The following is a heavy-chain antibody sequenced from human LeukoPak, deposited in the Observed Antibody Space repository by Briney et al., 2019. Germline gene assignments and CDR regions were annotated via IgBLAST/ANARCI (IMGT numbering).Heavy chain of an antibody. V-gene: IGHV1-2*02. CDR3: ARDLGYSYGYVN. Sequence: ASVKVSCKASGYTFTGYYMRWVRQAPGQGLEWMGWINPNSGGTNYAQKFQGRVTMTRDTSISTAYMELSRLRSDDTAVYYCARDLGYSYGYVNWGQGTLVTVSS. D-gene: IGHD5-18*01. CDR2: INPNSGGT. CDR1: GYTFTGYY. J-gene: IGHJ4*02.